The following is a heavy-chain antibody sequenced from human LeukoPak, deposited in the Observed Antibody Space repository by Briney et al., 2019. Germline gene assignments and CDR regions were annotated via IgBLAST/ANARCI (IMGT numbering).Heavy chain of an antibody. CDR2: INPSGGST. V-gene: IGHV1-46*01. CDR3: ARDADNGYSSGWYGTWFDP. J-gene: IGHJ5*02. D-gene: IGHD6-19*01. Sequence: ASVKVSCKASGYTFTSYYMHWVRQAPGQGLEWMGIINPSGGSTSYAQKLQGRVTMTTDTSTSTAYMELSSLRSEDTAVYYCARDADNGYSSGWYGTWFDPWGQGTLVTVSS. CDR1: GYTFTSYY.